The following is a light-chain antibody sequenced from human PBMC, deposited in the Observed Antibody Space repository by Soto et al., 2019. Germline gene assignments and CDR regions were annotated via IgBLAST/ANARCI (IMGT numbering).Light chain of an antibody. J-gene: IGKJ1*01. CDR2: GAS. CDR3: QQYGSSPRT. V-gene: IGKV3-20*01. Sequence: TLVPGEGATLSCRASQSVSSSYIAWYQQRPGQTPSLLIYGASTSATGIPDRFSGSGSGTDSSLTISRLEAEDFAVYYCQQYGSSPRTFGQGTKLDI. CDR1: QSVSSSY.